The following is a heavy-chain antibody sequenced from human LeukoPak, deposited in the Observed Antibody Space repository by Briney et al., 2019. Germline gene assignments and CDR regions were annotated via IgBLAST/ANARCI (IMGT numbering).Heavy chain of an antibody. Sequence: SETLSLTCTVSGGPIGSYYWSWIRQPPGKGLEWIGYVYYSGNTNYNPSLKSRVTISVDTSKNQFSLKLSSVTAADTAVYYCARERDGYNHWGQGTLVTVSS. V-gene: IGHV4-59*01. CDR1: GGPIGSYY. D-gene: IGHD5-24*01. CDR2: VYYSGNT. CDR3: ARERDGYNH. J-gene: IGHJ5*02.